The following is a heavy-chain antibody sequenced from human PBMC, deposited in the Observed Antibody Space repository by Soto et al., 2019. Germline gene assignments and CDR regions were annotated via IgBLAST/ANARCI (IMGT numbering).Heavy chain of an antibody. Sequence: GGSLRLSCAASGFTFSSYGMHWVRQAPGKGLEWVAVISYDGSNKYYADSVKGRFTISRDNSKNTLYLQMNSLRAEDTAVYYCAKDRAYCGGDCYSPRFDYWGQGTLVTVSS. J-gene: IGHJ4*02. CDR3: AKDRAYCGGDCYSPRFDY. D-gene: IGHD2-21*02. CDR1: GFTFSSYG. V-gene: IGHV3-30*18. CDR2: ISYDGSNK.